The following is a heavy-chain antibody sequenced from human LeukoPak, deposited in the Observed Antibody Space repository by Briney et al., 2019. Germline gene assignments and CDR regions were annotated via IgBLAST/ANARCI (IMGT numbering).Heavy chain of an antibody. D-gene: IGHD3-9*01. CDR1: GGTLSSYA. CDR3: AREINAGYYLYYYYYMDV. Sequence: WASVKVSCKASGGTLSSYAISWVRQAPGQGLEWMGGIIPIFGTANYAQKFQGRVTITADKSTSTAYMELSSLRSEDTAVYYCAREINAGYYLYYYYYMDVWDKGTTVTVSS. J-gene: IGHJ6*03. V-gene: IGHV1-69*06. CDR2: IIPIFGTA.